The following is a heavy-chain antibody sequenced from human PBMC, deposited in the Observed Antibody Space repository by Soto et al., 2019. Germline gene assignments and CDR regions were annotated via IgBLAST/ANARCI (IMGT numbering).Heavy chain of an antibody. V-gene: IGHV3-23*01. CDR1: GFTFSSYA. CDR3: AKDRNYYGSGSPYYFDY. D-gene: IGHD3-10*01. J-gene: IGHJ4*02. Sequence: GGSLRLSCAASGFTFSSYAMSWVRQAPGKGLEWVSAISGSGGSTYYADSVKGRFTISRDNSKNTLYLQMNSLRAEDTAVYYCAKDRNYYGSGSPYYFDYWGQGTLVTVTS. CDR2: ISGSGGST.